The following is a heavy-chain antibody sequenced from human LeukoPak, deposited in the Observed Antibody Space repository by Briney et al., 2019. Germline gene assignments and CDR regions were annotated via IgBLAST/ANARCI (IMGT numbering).Heavy chain of an antibody. Sequence: GGSLRLSCAASGFTFSSYWMHWVRQAPGKGPVWVSRINSDGSSTSYADSVKGRFTISRDNAKNTLYLQMNSLRAEDTAVYYCAGRYDSSGYPLHWGQGTLVTVSS. J-gene: IGHJ4*02. CDR3: AGRYDSSGYPLH. CDR1: GFTFSSYW. CDR2: INSDGSST. D-gene: IGHD3-22*01. V-gene: IGHV3-74*01.